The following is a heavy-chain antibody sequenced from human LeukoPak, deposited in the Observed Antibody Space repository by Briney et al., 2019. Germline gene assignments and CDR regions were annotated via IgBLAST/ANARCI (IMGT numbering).Heavy chain of an antibody. Sequence: GASVKVSCKASGYTFIGYGISWVRQAPGQGLEWMGWISAYNGNTNYAQKLQGRVTMTTDTSTSTAYMELSSLRSDDTAVYYCARDILGRTNGGSNYFGMEVWGQGTTVTVSS. CDR3: ARDILGRTNGGSNYFGMEV. V-gene: IGHV1-18*01. CDR2: ISAYNGNT. D-gene: IGHD2-8*01. CDR1: GYTFIGYG. J-gene: IGHJ6*02.